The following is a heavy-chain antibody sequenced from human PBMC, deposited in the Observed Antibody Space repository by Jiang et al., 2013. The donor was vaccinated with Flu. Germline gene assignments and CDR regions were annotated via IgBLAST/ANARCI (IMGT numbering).Heavy chain of an antibody. D-gene: IGHD3-9*01. CDR1: GFTFSDYY. Sequence: GGSLRLSCAASGFTFSDYYMSWIRQAPGKGLEWVSYISSSGSTIYYADSVKGRFTISRDNAKNSLYLQMNSLRAEDTAVYYCALGKYYDILTGFWEAFDIWGQGTMVTVSS. CDR2: ISSSGSTI. CDR3: ALGKYYDILTGFWEAFDI. V-gene: IGHV3-11*01. J-gene: IGHJ3*02.